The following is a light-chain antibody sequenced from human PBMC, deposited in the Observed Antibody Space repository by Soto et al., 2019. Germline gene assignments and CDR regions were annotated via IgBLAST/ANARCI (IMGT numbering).Light chain of an antibody. V-gene: IGKV1-5*03. J-gene: IGKJ4*01. CDR1: QSIRGW. CDR2: KAT. Sequence: DIQMTQSPTTLSASVGDRVTISCRASQSIRGWLAWYQQKPGKAPKLLMYKATNLESGVPSRFSGSGSGTEFTLTISSLQPDDFATYYCQQYNNYPLTFGGGTKVAIK. CDR3: QQYNNYPLT.